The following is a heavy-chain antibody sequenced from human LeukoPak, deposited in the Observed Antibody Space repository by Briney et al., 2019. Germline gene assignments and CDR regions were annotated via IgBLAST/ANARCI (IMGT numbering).Heavy chain of an antibody. D-gene: IGHD6-13*01. Sequence: ASVNVSCKAYVYTFTGYYLHWVRQAPGQGLEWMGWINPNSGDTNYEQKFQGRVTMTRDTSISTAYMELSRLRPDDTAVYYCARLVGLAPPGTRDYWGQGTLVTVSS. V-gene: IGHV1-2*02. CDR2: INPNSGDT. J-gene: IGHJ4*02. CDR3: ARLVGLAPPGTRDY. CDR1: VYTFTGYY.